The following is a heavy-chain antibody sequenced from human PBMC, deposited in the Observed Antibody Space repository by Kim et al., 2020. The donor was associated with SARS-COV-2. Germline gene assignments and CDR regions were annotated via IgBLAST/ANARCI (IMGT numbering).Heavy chain of an antibody. CDR2: ISWDGGST. V-gene: IGHV3-43*01. J-gene: IGHJ5*02. Sequence: GGSLRLSCAASGFTFDDYTMHWVRQAPGKGLEWVSLISWDGGSTYYADSVKGRFTISRDNSKNSLYLQMNSLRTEDTALYYCAKDGSSTGGDWFDPWGQGTLVTVSS. D-gene: IGHD6-13*01. CDR3: AKDGSSTGGDWFDP. CDR1: GFTFDDYT.